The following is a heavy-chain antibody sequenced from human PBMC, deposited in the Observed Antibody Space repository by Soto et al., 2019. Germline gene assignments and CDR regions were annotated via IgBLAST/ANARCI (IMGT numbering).Heavy chain of an antibody. CDR1: GGSISSGGYY. J-gene: IGHJ5*02. D-gene: IGHD3-3*01. Sequence: SETLSLTCTVSGGSISSGGYYWSWIRQHPGKGLEWIGYIYYSGSTYYNPSLKSRVTISVDTSKNQFSLKLSSVTAADTAVYYCARAKPYDFWSRYRYPRPWLDPWGQGTLVTGSS. CDR3: ARAKPYDFWSRYRYPRPWLDP. CDR2: IYYSGST. V-gene: IGHV4-31*03.